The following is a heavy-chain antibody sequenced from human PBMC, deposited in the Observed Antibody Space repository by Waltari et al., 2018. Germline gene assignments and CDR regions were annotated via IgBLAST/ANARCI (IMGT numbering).Heavy chain of an antibody. D-gene: IGHD6-13*01. CDR2: IYHSGST. Sequence: QVQLQESGPGLVKPSGTLSLTCAVSAGSISSINLWSWVRQPPGKGLEWIVEIYHSGSTNYNPSLKSRVTISVDKSKNQFSLKLSSVTAADTAVYYCARDRGSSRSLLGYWGQGTLVTVSS. J-gene: IGHJ4*02. CDR1: AGSISSINL. CDR3: ARDRGSSRSLLGY. V-gene: IGHV4-4*02.